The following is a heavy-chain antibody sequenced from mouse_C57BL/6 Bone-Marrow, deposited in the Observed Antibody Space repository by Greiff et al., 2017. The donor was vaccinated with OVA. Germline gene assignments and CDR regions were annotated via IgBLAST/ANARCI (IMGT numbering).Heavy chain of an antibody. V-gene: IGHV1-64*01. CDR3: GGGDSNYTTSYAMDY. CDR2: IHPNSGST. Sequence: QVQLQQPGAELVKPGASVKLSCKASGYTFTSYWMHWVKQRPGQGLEWIGMIHPNSGSTNYNEKFKSKATLTVDKSSSTAYMQLSSLTSEDSAVYYCGGGDSNYTTSYAMDYWGQGTSVTVSS. CDR1: GYTFTSYW. J-gene: IGHJ4*01. D-gene: IGHD2-5*01.